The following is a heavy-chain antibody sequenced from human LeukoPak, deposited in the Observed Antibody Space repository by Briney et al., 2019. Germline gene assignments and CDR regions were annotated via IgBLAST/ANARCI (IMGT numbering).Heavy chain of an antibody. CDR1: GFIFSDYY. D-gene: IGHD2-2*02. CDR2: VRTLGITI. Sequence: PGGSLRLSCAASGFIFSDYYMAWIRQAPGKGLEWISYVRTLGITIYYADSVKGRFTISRDSAKNSLFLQMNGLRPEDTAVYYCARVLNTEFSPNIYFDNWGRGTLVTVSS. V-gene: IGHV3-11*01. CDR3: ARVLNTEFSPNIYFDN. J-gene: IGHJ4*02.